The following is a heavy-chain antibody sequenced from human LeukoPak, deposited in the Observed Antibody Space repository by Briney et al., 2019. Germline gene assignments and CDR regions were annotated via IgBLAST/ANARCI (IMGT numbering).Heavy chain of an antibody. Sequence: SVKVSCKASGGTFSSYAISWVRQAPGQGLEWMGGIIPIFGTANYAQKFQGRVMITADKSTSTAYMELSSLRSEDTAVYYCARVPVLRYCSSTSCFNPGRGAFDIWGQGTMVTVSS. CDR1: GGTFSSYA. CDR2: IIPIFGTA. D-gene: IGHD2-2*01. V-gene: IGHV1-69*06. CDR3: ARVPVLRYCSSTSCFNPGRGAFDI. J-gene: IGHJ3*02.